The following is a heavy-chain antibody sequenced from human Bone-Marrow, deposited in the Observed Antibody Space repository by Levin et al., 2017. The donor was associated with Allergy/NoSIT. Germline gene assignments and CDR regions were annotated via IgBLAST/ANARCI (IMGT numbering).Heavy chain of an antibody. Sequence: TPSETLSLTCTVSGGSISSANYYWGWIRQSPGKGLEWIGSIYYSGSTYYNPSLKSRVTISVDTSNNQFSLNLSSVTAADTTVYYCATAPREDYDSSGYYFFESWGQGNLVTVSS. V-gene: IGHV4-39*01. D-gene: IGHD3-22*01. CDR1: GGSISSANYY. J-gene: IGHJ4*02. CDR3: ATAPREDYDSSGYYFFES. CDR2: IYYSGST.